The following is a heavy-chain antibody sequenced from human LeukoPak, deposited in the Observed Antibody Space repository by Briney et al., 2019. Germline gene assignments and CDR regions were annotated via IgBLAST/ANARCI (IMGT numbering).Heavy chain of an antibody. CDR2: IYYSGST. J-gene: IGHJ4*02. Sequence: SETLSLTCTVSGGSISSYYWSWIRQPSGRGLEWIGYIYYSGSTNYNPSLKSRVTISVDTSKTHFSLNLSSVTAADTALYFCARSNARDGYNFGYWGQGTLVTVSS. CDR3: ARSNARDGYNFGY. CDR1: GGSISSYY. V-gene: IGHV4-59*08. D-gene: IGHD5-24*01.